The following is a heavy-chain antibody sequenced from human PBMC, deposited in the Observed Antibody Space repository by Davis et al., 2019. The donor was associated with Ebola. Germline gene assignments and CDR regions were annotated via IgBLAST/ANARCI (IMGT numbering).Heavy chain of an antibody. J-gene: IGHJ5*02. D-gene: IGHD3-16*01. CDR2: ISSSRSYT. V-gene: IGHV3-11*06. Sequence: GESLKISCAASGFTFSDYYMTWIRQAPGKGLEWVSDISSSRSYTNYADSVKGRFTISRDNAKNSLYLQMNSLRAEDTAVYYCMSLSGGSWGQGTLVTVSS. CDR1: GFTFSDYY. CDR3: MSLSGGS.